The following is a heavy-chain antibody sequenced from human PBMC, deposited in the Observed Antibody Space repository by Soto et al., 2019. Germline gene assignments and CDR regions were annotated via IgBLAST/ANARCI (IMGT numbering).Heavy chain of an antibody. J-gene: IGHJ6*02. V-gene: IGHV1-46*01. CDR2: INPSGGST. D-gene: IGHD4-17*01. CDR1: GYTFTSYY. CDR3: ATTTVTTLNYYYYGMDV. Sequence: EASVKVSCKASGYTFTSYYMHWVRQAPGQGLEWMGIINPSGGSTSYAQKFQGRVTMTRDTSTSTVYMELSSLRSEDTAVYYCATTTVTTLNYYYYGMDVWGQGTTVTVSS.